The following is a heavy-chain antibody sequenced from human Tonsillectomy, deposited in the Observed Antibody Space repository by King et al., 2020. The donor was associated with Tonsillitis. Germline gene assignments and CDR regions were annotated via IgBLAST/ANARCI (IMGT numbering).Heavy chain of an antibody. D-gene: IGHD3-10*01. CDR1: GFTFSSYA. V-gene: IGHV3-30-3*01. J-gene: IGHJ6*02. CDR3: ARGGNMVRGTDYYYYGLDV. CDR2: ISYDGSNK. Sequence: VQLVESGGGVVQPGRSLRLSCAASGFTFSSYAMHWVRQAPGKGLEWVALISYDGSNKYHADSAKGRFTISRDNSKTTLFLQMNSLRGEDTAVYYCARGGNMVRGTDYYYYGLDVWGQGTTDTVSS.